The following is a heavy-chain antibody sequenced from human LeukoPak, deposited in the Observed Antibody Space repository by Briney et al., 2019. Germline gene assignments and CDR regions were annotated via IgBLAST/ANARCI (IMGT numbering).Heavy chain of an antibody. CDR1: GGTFSSYA. V-gene: IGHV1-69*13. D-gene: IGHD3-22*01. CDR2: IIPIFGTA. CDR3: ARDGDYYDSGGYYY. Sequence: ASVKVSCKASGGTFSSYAISWVRQAPGQGLEWMGGIIPIFGTANYAQKFQGRVTITADESTSTAYMELSSLRSEDTAVYYCARDGDYYDSGGYYYWGQGTLVTVSS. J-gene: IGHJ4*02.